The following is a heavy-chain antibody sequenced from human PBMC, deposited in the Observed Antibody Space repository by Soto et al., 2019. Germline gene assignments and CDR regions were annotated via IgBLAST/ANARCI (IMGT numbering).Heavy chain of an antibody. D-gene: IGHD2-15*01. J-gene: IGHJ6*02. CDR1: GGSISSYY. Sequence: PSETLSLTCTVSGGSISSYYWSWIRQPPGKGLEWIGYIYYSGSTNYNPSLKSRVTISVDTPKNQFSLKLSSVTAADTAVYYCAREWRWGMDVWGQGTTVTVSS. CDR3: AREWRWGMDV. V-gene: IGHV4-59*01. CDR2: IYYSGST.